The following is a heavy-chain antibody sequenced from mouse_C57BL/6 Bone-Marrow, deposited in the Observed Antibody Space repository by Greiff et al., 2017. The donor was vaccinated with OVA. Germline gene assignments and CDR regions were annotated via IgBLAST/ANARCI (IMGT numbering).Heavy chain of an antibody. V-gene: IGHV1-80*01. CDR2: IYPGDGDT. CDR3: ARPGQLRPSWFAY. CDR1: GSAFSSYW. J-gene: IGHJ3*01. D-gene: IGHD3-2*02. Sequence: LQQSGASVKISCKASGSAFSSYWMNWVKQRPGKGLEWIGQIYPGDGDTNYNGKFKSKATLTVDKSSSTAYMQLSSLTSEDSAVYYCARPGQLRPSWFAYWGQGTLVTVSA.